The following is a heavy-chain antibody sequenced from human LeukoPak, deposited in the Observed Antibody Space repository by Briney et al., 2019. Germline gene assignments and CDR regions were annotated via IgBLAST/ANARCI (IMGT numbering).Heavy chain of an antibody. Sequence: SETLSLTRTLSGGSISSYYWSCVRQPAGKGLEWIGRIYASGTTNSNPSLKGRATMTVDTSKNQFSLYLSPVTAADADVYYCASGALEFWKGYSNTRFDYWGQGTLVTVSS. CDR2: IYASGTT. J-gene: IGHJ4*02. D-gene: IGHD3-3*01. V-gene: IGHV4-4*07. CDR1: GGSISSYY. CDR3: ASGALEFWKGYSNTRFDY.